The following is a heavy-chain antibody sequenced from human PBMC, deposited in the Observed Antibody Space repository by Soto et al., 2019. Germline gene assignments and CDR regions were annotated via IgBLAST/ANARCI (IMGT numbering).Heavy chain of an antibody. V-gene: IGHV4-31*03. J-gene: IGHJ3*02. Sequence: QVQLQESGPGLVKPSQTLSLTCTVSGGSISSGGYYWSWIRQHTGKGLEWIGYIYYSGSTYYNPSLKSRDTISVDTSKNQFSLKLSSVTAADTAVYYCARGRITMIVVVRPDAFYIWGQGTMVTVSS. CDR3: ARGRITMIVVVRPDAFYI. CDR1: GGSISSGGYY. D-gene: IGHD3-22*01. CDR2: IYYSGST.